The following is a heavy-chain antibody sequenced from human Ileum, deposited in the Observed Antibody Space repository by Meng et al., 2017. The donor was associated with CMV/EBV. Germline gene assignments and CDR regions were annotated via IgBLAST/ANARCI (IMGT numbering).Heavy chain of an antibody. CDR3: ARRGNAEEFDY. CDR1: SESIGTNCHY. V-gene: IGHV4-30-4*01. J-gene: IGHJ4*02. Sequence: VAAQPAGPGLVKPSGNLCVTCTVSSESIGTNCHYRRWTRQPPGKSLEYIGYIHYGESTHYNPSLRSRFSISVDRSTNTFYLKVTSVIAADKALYYCARRGNAEEFDYWGQGALVTVSS. CDR2: IHYGEST. D-gene: IGHD3-16*01.